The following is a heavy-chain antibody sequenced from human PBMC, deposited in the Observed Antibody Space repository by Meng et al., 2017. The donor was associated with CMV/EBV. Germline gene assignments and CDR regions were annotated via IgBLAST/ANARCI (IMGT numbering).Heavy chain of an antibody. CDR1: GFTFSSYS. D-gene: IGHD6-13*01. Sequence: GESLKISCAASGFTFSSYSMNWVRQAPGKGLEWVSSISSSSSYIYYADSVKGRFTISRDNAKNSLYLQMNSLRAENTAVYYCASYHHSSSQWYFDYWGQGTLVTVSS. V-gene: IGHV3-21*01. J-gene: IGHJ4*02. CDR3: ASYHHSSSQWYFDY. CDR2: ISSSSSYI.